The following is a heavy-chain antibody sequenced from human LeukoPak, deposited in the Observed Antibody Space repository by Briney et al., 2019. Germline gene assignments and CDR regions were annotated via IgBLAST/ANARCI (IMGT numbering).Heavy chain of an antibody. V-gene: IGHV5-10-1*01. CDR2: IDPSYSYT. J-gene: IGHJ4*02. D-gene: IGHD1-26*01. Sequence: GESLLISCEGSGYNFTSYWITGGRQVPGKGLEWMGRIDPSYSYTNYSPSFQRHVTISADKSITTAYLQWSSLKASDTAMYYCARQVIVGVPGGYWGQGTLVTVSS. CDR1: GYNFTSYW. CDR3: ARQVIVGVPGGY.